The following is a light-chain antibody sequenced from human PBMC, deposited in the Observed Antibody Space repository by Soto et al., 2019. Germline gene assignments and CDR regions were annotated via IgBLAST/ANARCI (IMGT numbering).Light chain of an antibody. Sequence: DIQMTQSPSTLSASVGDRVTITCRASQSISSLLAWYQQKPGKAPKLLIYDASTLESGVPSRFSGSGSGADFTLTISSLQPEDFATYYCQESYSTPSVTFGPGTKVDIK. CDR3: QESYSTPSVT. V-gene: IGKV1-39*01. CDR1: QSISSL. CDR2: DAS. J-gene: IGKJ3*01.